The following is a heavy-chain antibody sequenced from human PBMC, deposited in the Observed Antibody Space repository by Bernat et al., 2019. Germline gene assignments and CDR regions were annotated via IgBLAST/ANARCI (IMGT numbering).Heavy chain of an antibody. Sequence: QVQLQESGPGLVKPSETLSLTCTVSGGSISSYYWSWIRQPPGTGLEWIGYIYYSGSTNYNPSLKSRVTISVDTSKNQFSLKLSSVTAADTAVYYCARNAMWGSYYYGMDVWGQGTTVTVSS. J-gene: IGHJ6*02. D-gene: IGHD1-26*01. CDR1: GGSISSYY. V-gene: IGHV4-59*08. CDR2: IYYSGST. CDR3: ARNAMWGSYYYGMDV.